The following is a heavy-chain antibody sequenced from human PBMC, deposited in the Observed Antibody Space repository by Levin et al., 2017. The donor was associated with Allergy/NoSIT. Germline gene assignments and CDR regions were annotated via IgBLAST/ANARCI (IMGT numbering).Heavy chain of an antibody. CDR2: IGTAGDT. CDR3: ARDSSGRELVYYFDY. V-gene: IGHV3-13*01. D-gene: IGHD6-19*01. Sequence: AGGSLRLSCAASGFTFSSYDMHWVRQATGKGLEWVSAIGTAGDTYYPGSVKGRFTISRENAKNSLYLQMNSLRAGDTAVYYCARDSSGRELVYYFDYWGQGTLVTVSS. CDR1: GFTFSSYD. J-gene: IGHJ4*02.